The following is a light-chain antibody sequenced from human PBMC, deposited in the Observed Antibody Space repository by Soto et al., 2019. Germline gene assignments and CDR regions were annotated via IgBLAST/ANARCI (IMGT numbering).Light chain of an antibody. CDR1: HVISSF. J-gene: IGKJ5*01. CDR3: QQRSNWPT. V-gene: IGKV1-9*01. Sequence: DIHLTQSPAFLSASVGDRVTITCRASHVISSFLALYRQKPGKVPNLPMYAASTLQSGGPSRFSGGESGTEYTLTISSLGPEDFAVYYCQQRSNWPTIGQ. CDR2: AAS.